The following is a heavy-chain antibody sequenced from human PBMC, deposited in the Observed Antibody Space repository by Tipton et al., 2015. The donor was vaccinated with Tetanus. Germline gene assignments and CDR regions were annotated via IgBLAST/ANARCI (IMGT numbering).Heavy chain of an antibody. CDR1: GGSISSPNYY. V-gene: IGHV4-39*02. D-gene: IGHD2-2*01. CDR3: AEGRRFCSSNSCHEYYFDS. CDR2: VFDSGTS. Sequence: TLSLTCTVSGGSISSPNYYWGWIRQPPGKGLEWIGSVFDSGTSYYNPSLKSRVTISVDTSKNHFPLRLSSVTAAETAVYYCAEGRRFCSSNSCHEYYFDSWGRGTLVTVSS. J-gene: IGHJ4*02.